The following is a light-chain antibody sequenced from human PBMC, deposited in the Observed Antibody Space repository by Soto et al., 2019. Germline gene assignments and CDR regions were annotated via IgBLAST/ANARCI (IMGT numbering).Light chain of an antibody. V-gene: IGKV1-27*01. CDR2: VAS. J-gene: IGKJ5*01. CDR3: QNYNSAPIT. CDR1: RGISNY. Sequence: DIQMTQSPSSLSASVGDRVTITCRASRGISNYLAWYQQKPGKVPKLLIYVASTLQSGVPSRFSGSGSGTDFSLTISSLQPEDVATYYCQNYNSAPITFGQGTRLEIK.